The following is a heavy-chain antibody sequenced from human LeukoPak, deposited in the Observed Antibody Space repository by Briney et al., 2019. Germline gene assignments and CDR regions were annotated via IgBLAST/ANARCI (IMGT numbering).Heavy chain of an antibody. Sequence: GGSLRLSCAPSGFTFSSYGMHWVRQAPGKGLEWVAFIPYDGSNKYYADSVKGRFTISRDNSKNTLYLQMNSLGAEDTAVYYCAKSLRKELRDLFDYWGQGTLVTVSS. CDR3: AKSLRKELRDLFDY. CDR2: IPYDGSNK. J-gene: IGHJ4*02. D-gene: IGHD1-26*01. V-gene: IGHV3-30*02. CDR1: GFTFSSYG.